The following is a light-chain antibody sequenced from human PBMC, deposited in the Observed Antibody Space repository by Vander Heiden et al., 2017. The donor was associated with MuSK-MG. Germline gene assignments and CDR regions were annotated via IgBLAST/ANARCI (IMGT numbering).Light chain of an antibody. CDR2: GQN. CDR1: RLTTYY. J-gene: IGLJ2*01. CDR3: NSRDSSGIREV. V-gene: IGLV3-19*01. Sequence: SSELTQDPEVSVALGQTVRITCQGDRLTTYYPNWYQHKPGQAPVVVIYGQNDRTSGIPDRFSGSTSGNTASLTITGGQAEDEDDDDCNSRDSSGIREVFGGGTKLTVL.